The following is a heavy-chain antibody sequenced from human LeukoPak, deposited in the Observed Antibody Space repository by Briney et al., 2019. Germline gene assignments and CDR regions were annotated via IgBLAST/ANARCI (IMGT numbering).Heavy chain of an antibody. CDR3: ARVTYYDFWSGYYPYGMDV. V-gene: IGHV1-8*01. CDR2: MNPNSGNT. Sequence: VKVSCKASGYTFTSYDTNWVRQATGQGLEWMGWMNPNSGNTGYAQKFQGRVTMTRNTSISTAYMELSSLRSEDTAVYYCARVTYYDFWSGYYPYGMDVWGQGTTVTVSS. J-gene: IGHJ6*02. D-gene: IGHD3-3*01. CDR1: GYTFTSYD.